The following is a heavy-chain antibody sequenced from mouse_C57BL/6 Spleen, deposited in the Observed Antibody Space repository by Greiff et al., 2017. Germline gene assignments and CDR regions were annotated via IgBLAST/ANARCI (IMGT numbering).Heavy chain of an antibody. CDR3: ARHSYYSNYLAWFAF. J-gene: IGHJ3*01. D-gene: IGHD2-5*01. CDR2: ISSGGSYT. CDR1: GFTFSSYG. V-gene: IGHV5-6*01. Sequence: EVKVVESGGDLVKPGGSLKLSCAASGFTFSSYGMSWVRPTPDKRLEWVATISSGGSYTYYPDSVKGRFTISRDNAKNTLYLQMSSLKSEDTAMYYCARHSYYSNYLAWFAFWGQETLVTVSA.